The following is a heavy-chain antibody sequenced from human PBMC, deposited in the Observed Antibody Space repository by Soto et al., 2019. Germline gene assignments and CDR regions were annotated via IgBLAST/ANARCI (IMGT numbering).Heavy chain of an antibody. CDR1: GFTFSSYA. V-gene: IGHV3-23*01. Sequence: PGGSLRLSCAASGFTFSSYAMSWVRQAPGKGLEWVSAISGSGGSTYYADSVKGRFTISRDNSKNTLYLQMNSLRAEDTAVYYCAKGFADYIWGSYRYWPDFDYWGQGTLVTVSS. J-gene: IGHJ4*02. CDR2: ISGSGGST. D-gene: IGHD3-16*02. CDR3: AKGFADYIWGSYRYWPDFDY.